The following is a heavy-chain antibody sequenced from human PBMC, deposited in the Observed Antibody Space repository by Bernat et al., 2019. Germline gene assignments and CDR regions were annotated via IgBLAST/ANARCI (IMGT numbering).Heavy chain of an antibody. CDR1: GGTFSSYA. D-gene: IGHD1-26*01. Sequence: QVQLVQSGAEVKKPGSSVKVSCKASGGTFSSYAISWVRQAPGQGLEWMGGIIPIFGPTNYAQKFRGRVTITADESTSTAYMELRSLRSDDTAVYYCARGGAATPGDFDSWGQGTLVTVSS. CDR2: IIPIFGPT. CDR3: ARGGAATPGDFDS. J-gene: IGHJ4*02. V-gene: IGHV1-69*01.